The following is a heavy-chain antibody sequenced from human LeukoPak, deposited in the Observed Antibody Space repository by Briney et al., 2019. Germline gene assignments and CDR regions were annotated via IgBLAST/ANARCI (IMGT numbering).Heavy chain of an antibody. J-gene: IGHJ4*02. CDR2: ISGGTT. V-gene: IGHV3-49*02. Sequence: GLEWIGFISGGTTEYAASVKGRFTISRDDSTSIAYLQMNSLTTEDTAVYYCSRGSGWLSVYWGQGTLVTVSS. CDR3: SRGSGWLSVY. D-gene: IGHD6-19*01.